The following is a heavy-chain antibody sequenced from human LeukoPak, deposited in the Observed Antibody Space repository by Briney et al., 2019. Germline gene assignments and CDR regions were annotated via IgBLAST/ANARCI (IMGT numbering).Heavy chain of an antibody. J-gene: IGHJ4*02. D-gene: IGHD2/OR15-2a*01. V-gene: IGHV4-31*03. CDR3: ARDNSREGYFDY. CDR1: GGSISSGGYY. CDR2: IYYSGST. Sequence: KTSETLSFTCTVSGGSISSGGYYWSWIRQHPGKGLEWIGYIYYSGSTYYNPSLKSRVTISVDTSKNQFSLKLSSVTAADTAVYYCARDNSREGYFDYWGQGTLVTVSS.